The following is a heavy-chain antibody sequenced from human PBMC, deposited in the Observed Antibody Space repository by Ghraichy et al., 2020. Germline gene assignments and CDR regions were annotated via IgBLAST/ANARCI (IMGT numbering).Heavy chain of an antibody. CDR1: GGSISSGGYY. D-gene: IGHD5-12*01. CDR3: ARVIVATSRADY. Sequence: SETLSLTCTVSGGSISSGGYYWSWIRQHPGKGLEWIGYIYYSGSTYYNPSLKSRVTISVDTSKNQFSLKLSSGTAADTAVYYCARVIVATSRADYWGQGTLVTVSS. V-gene: IGHV4-31*03. J-gene: IGHJ4*02. CDR2: IYYSGST.